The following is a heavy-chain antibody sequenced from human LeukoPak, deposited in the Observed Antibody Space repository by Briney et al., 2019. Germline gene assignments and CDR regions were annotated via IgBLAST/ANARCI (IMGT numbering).Heavy chain of an antibody. CDR1: GFTFNSYC. D-gene: IGHD6-19*01. J-gene: IGHJ4*02. Sequence: PGVSLRLSSAASGFTFNSYCMHWVRQAPGKGLVWVSRINSDGSSTSYADSVKGRFTISRDNAKNTLYLQMNSLRAEDTAVYYCARDWTIQWLVHGGLDYWGQGTLVTVSS. CDR2: INSDGSST. V-gene: IGHV3-74*01. CDR3: ARDWTIQWLVHGGLDY.